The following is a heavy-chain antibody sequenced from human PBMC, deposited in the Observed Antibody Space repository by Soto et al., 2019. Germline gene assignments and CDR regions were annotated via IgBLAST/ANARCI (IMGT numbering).Heavy chain of an antibody. CDR3: TTDSRTSLPEIRFDY. Sequence: GGALGISCVSSGFPFCNSLVNWVRQGPGKGLEWGGRVKSKTDGGSSDYAAAVKGRFAVSRDDSRNIVYLQMNSLKIEDTGVYYCTTDSRTSLPEIRFDYWGHGTQVTVSS. CDR1: GFPFCNSL. V-gene: IGHV3-15*07. D-gene: IGHD2-8*01. CDR2: VKSKTDGGSS. J-gene: IGHJ4*01.